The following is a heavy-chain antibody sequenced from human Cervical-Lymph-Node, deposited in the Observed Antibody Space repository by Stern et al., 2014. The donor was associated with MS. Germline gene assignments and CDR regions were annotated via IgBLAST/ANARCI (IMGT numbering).Heavy chain of an antibody. CDR2: ISGSGDTT. V-gene: IGHV3-23*04. CDR1: GFTFSAYA. J-gene: IGHJ4*02. CDR3: AKSYYYDSSGYYRAGDY. D-gene: IGHD3-22*01. Sequence: EVQLVESGGGLVQPGESLRLSCAASGFTFSAYAMGWVRQAPGKGLEWVSGISGSGDTTQYADSVKGRFTISRDNSKNTLYLQMNSLRAEDTAVYYCAKSYYYDSSGYYRAGDYWGQGTLVTVSS.